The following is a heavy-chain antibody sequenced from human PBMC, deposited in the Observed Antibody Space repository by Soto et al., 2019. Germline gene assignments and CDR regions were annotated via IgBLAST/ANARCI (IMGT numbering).Heavy chain of an antibody. CDR2: ADYDASTT. D-gene: IGHD3-16*01. J-gene: IGHJ4*02. Sequence: EVQLVESGGGLVQPGGSLRLSCAASGFTFSSCWMHWVRQAPGKGLVWVSRADYDASTTNYADSVKGRFTISRDNAKNTLYLQMNSLTAEDTAIYYCARVARGAWGVFENWGQGTLVTVSS. CDR1: GFTFSSCW. CDR3: ARVARGAWGVFEN. V-gene: IGHV3-74*01.